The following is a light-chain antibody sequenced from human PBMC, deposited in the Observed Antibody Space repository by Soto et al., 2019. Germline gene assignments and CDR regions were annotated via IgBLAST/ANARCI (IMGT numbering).Light chain of an antibody. J-gene: IGKJ2*01. CDR1: RSFASSY. CDR3: QQYGSSPPYT. Sequence: DMALTQSPGTLSLSPGERATLSCRASRSFASSYLGWYQQKPGQAPRLLLYAASKRATGIPDRFSGSGSGTDFTLTINRREPEDSAVYYGQQYGSSPPYTFGQGTKVEI. V-gene: IGKV3-20*01. CDR2: AAS.